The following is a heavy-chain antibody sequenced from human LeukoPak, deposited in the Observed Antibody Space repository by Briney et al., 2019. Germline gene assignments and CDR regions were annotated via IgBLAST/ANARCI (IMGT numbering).Heavy chain of an antibody. CDR1: GFTFSSYS. J-gene: IGHJ4*02. CDR2: ISSSSSYI. V-gene: IGHV3-21*04. D-gene: IGHD3-22*01. CDR3: AISPLYYYDSSGYYS. Sequence: GGSLRLSCAASGFTFSSYSMNWVRQAPGKGLEWVSSISSSSSYIYYADSVKGRFTISRDNAKNSLHLQMNSLRAEDTAVYYCAISPLYYYDSSGYYSWGQGTLVTVSS.